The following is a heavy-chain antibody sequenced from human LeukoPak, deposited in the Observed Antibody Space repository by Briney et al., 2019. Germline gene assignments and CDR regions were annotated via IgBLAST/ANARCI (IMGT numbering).Heavy chain of an antibody. D-gene: IGHD4-17*01. Sequence: ASVKVSCKASGGTFSSYAISWVRQAPGQGLEWMGGIIPIFGTANYAQKFQGRVTITTDESTSTAYMELSSLRSEDTAVYYCARVSSYGDYEGYYYYYYMDVWGKGTTVTVSS. CDR1: GGTFSSYA. CDR3: ARVSSYGDYEGYYYYYYMDV. V-gene: IGHV1-69*05. CDR2: IIPIFGTA. J-gene: IGHJ6*03.